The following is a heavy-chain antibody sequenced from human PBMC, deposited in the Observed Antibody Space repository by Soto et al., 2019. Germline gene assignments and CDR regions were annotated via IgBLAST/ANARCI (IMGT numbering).Heavy chain of an antibody. V-gene: IGHV3-53*01. J-gene: IGHJ4*02. CDR2: IYSGGST. CDR1: GFTVSSNY. Sequence: GGSLRLSCAASGFTVSSNYMSWVRQAPGKGLEWVSVIYSGGSTYYADSVKGRFTISRDNSKNTLYLQMNSLRAEDTAVYYCARVLNYYDSSGYYPGELDYWGQGTLVTVSS. CDR3: ARVLNYYDSSGYYPGELDY. D-gene: IGHD3-22*01.